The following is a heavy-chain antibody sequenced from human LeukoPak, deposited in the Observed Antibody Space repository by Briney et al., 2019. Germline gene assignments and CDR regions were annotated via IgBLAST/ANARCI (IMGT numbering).Heavy chain of an antibody. V-gene: IGHV1-18*01. CDR2: ISAYNGNT. Sequence: GASVKVSCKASGYTFTSYGISWVRQAPGQGLEWMGWISAYNGNTNYAQKLQGRVTMTTDTSTSTAYVELRSLRSDDTAVYYCARVLGVNDAFDIWGQGTMVTVSS. D-gene: IGHD3-10*01. CDR3: ARVLGVNDAFDI. CDR1: GYTFTSYG. J-gene: IGHJ3*02.